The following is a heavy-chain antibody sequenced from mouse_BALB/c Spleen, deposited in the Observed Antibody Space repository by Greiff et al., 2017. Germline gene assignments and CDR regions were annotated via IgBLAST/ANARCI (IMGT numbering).Heavy chain of an antibody. CDR1: GFNIKDPY. Sequence: VQLQQSGAELVKPGASVKLSCTASGFNIKDPYMHWVKQRPEQGLEWIGRIDPANGNTKYDPKFQGKATITADTSSNTAYLQLSSLTSEDTAVYYCARSSNNFDYWGQGTTLTVSS. CDR2: IDPANGNT. V-gene: IGHV14-3*02. D-gene: IGHD1-1*01. CDR3: ARSSNNFDY. J-gene: IGHJ2*01.